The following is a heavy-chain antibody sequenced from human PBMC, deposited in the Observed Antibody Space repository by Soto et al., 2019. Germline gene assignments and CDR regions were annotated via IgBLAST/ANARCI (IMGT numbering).Heavy chain of an antibody. CDR1: GYSFTSYW. CDR3: AIPPGGYYYGSGSYYIPPNFDY. J-gene: IGHJ4*02. CDR2: IYPGDSDT. V-gene: IGHV5-51*01. Sequence: GESLKISCKGSGYSFTSYWIGWVRQMPGKGLEWMGIIYPGDSDTRYSPSLQGQVTISADKSISTAYLQWSSLKASDTAMYYCAIPPGGYYYGSGSYYIPPNFDYWGQGTLVTVSS. D-gene: IGHD3-10*01.